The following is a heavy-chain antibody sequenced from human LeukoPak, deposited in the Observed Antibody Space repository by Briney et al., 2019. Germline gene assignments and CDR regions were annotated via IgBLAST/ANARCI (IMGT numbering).Heavy chain of an antibody. D-gene: IGHD2-15*01. CDR1: GFTFSSDA. CDR3: AIRCSGSSCPHYYFDY. CDR2: ISGSGGST. V-gene: IGHV3-23*01. Sequence: PVGSLRLSCAASGFTFSSDAMSWVRQAPGKGLGWVSVISGSGGSTQYADSVTGLCTISRDNTKRTLYLQMNSLRAEDTAVYYCAIRCSGSSCPHYYFDYWGQGTLVTVSS. J-gene: IGHJ4*02.